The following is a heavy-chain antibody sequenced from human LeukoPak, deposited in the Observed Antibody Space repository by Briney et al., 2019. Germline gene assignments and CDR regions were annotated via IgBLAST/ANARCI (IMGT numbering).Heavy chain of an antibody. CDR1: GYTFTAYY. V-gene: IGHV1-2*02. J-gene: IGHJ4*02. CDR2: IKPDSGSS. D-gene: IGHD6-19*01. CDR3: ARARVPIAVAGLYYFDY. Sequence: ASVKVSCKASGYTFTAYYIHWLRQAPGQGPEWMGWIKPDSGSSHYAQKFQGRVTMTRDTSSNSAYMDLTRPKSDDTAVYYCARARVPIAVAGLYYFDYWGQGALVTVSS.